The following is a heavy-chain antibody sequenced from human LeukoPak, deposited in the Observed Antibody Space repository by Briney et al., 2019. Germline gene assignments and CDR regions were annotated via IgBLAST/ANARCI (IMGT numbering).Heavy chain of an antibody. V-gene: IGHV6-1*01. J-gene: IGHJ2*01. Sequence: SQTLSLPCAISGDSVSSNSASWNWIRQSPSRGLEWLGWTYYMSKGYNDYAAPLQSRSTLKPDRSKNQSFLQLISVTPEDTAVYYCAREGLAVGVGYCVLWGRGTLLTVSS. CDR3: AREGLAVGVGYCVL. D-gene: IGHD6-19*01. CDR2: TYYMSKGYN. CDR1: GDSVSSNSAS.